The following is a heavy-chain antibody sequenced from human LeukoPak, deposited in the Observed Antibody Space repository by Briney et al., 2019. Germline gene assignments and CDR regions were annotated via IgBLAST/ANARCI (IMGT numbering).Heavy chain of an antibody. Sequence: PGGSLRLSCAASGFIFSDYYMNWVRQAPGKGLEWIASVSSRGTYIHYLDSVKGRFTISRDNAKNSLYLQLKSPRAEDTAVYYCAGNWNLGGMDVWGLGTTVTVSS. CDR1: GFIFSDYY. J-gene: IGHJ6*02. D-gene: IGHD1-1*01. CDR2: VSSRGTYI. CDR3: AGNWNLGGMDV. V-gene: IGHV3-21*01.